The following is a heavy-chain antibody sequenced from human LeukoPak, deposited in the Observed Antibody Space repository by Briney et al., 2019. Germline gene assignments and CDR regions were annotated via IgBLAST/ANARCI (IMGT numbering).Heavy chain of an antibody. D-gene: IGHD5-24*01. CDR2: IYAGDTT. J-gene: IGHJ4*02. CDR3: AKDVRRWLQFAVGDV. CDR1: GFTFRNYW. V-gene: IGHV3-53*01. Sequence: HTGGSLRLSCASSGFTFRNYWMGWVRQPPGKGLEWVSIIYAGDTTHYADSVKGRFTISRDTSRNTLYLQMSSLRTEDTAMYYCAKDVRRWLQFAVGDVGGQGTLVTVSS.